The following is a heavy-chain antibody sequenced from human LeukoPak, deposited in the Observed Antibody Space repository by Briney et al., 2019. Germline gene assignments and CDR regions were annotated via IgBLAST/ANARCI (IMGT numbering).Heavy chain of an antibody. CDR1: GFTFSSYD. CDR3: ARESPPAGMDV. V-gene: IGHV3-13*01. J-gene: IGHJ6*04. CDR2: IGTAGDT. Sequence: QPGGSLRLSCAASGFTFSSYDMHWVRQATGKGLEWVSAIGTAGDTCYPGSVKGRFTISRENAKNSLYLQMNSLRAGDTAVYYCARESPPAGMDVWGKGTTVTVSS.